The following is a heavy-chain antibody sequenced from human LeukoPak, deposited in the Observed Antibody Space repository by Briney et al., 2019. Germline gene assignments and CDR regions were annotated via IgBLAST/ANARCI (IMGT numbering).Heavy chain of an antibody. CDR1: GGSIISYY. CDR2: IYYSGST. Sequence: SETLSLTCTVSGGSIISYYWSWIRQPPGKGLEWIGYIYYSGSTNYNPSLKSRVTISVDTSKNQFSLKLSSVTAADTAVYYCARVPPLQQLGTYYYYYYGMDVWGQGTTVTVSS. D-gene: IGHD6-6*01. CDR3: ARVPPLQQLGTYYYYYYGMDV. J-gene: IGHJ6*02. V-gene: IGHV4-59*01.